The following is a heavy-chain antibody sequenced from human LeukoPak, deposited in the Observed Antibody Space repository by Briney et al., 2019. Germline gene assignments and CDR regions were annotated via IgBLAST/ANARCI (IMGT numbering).Heavy chain of an antibody. V-gene: IGHV3-30*18. CDR2: ISYDGSNK. J-gene: IGHJ4*02. CDR3: AKDIPRWLQLQSLEVDY. CDR1: GFTFSSYG. D-gene: IGHD5-24*01. Sequence: GRSLRLSCAASGFTFSSYGMHWVRQAPGKGLEWVAVISYDGSNKYYADSVKGRFTISRDNSKNTLYLQMNSLRAEDTAVYYCAKDIPRWLQLQSLEVDYWGQGTLVTVSS.